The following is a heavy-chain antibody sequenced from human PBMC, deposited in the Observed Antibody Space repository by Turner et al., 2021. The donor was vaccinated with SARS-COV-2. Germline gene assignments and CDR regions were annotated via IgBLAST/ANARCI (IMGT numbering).Heavy chain of an antibody. V-gene: IGHV4-39*01. D-gene: IGHD5-18*01. CDR3: ARLMDTAMDYYGMDV. CDR2: IYYSGIT. Sequence: QLPLPESGPGLVKPSETLSLTCTVPGGSISSSTYHWGWVRQPPGKGLEWIGNIYYSGITYYNPALKKRVSIIVDTSKNQFSLKLSSVTAADTAVYYCARLMDTAMDYYGMDVWGQGTTVTVSS. CDR1: GGSISSSTYH. J-gene: IGHJ6*02.